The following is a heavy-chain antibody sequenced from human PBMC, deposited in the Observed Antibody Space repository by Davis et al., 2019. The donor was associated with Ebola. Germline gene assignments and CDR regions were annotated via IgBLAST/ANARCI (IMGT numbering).Heavy chain of an antibody. CDR1: GFSLNTLGVG. V-gene: IGHV2-5*02. CDR3: AHSFVWNLGNWFDP. D-gene: IGHD1-7*01. J-gene: IGHJ5*02. Sequence: SGPTLVKPTQTLTLTCTFSGFSLNTLGVGVGWIRQPPGKALEWLALIYWDDDKRYSPSLKSRLTITKDTSKNQVVLTMTNMDPVDTATYYCAHSFVWNLGNWFDPWGQGTLVTVSS. CDR2: IYWDDDK.